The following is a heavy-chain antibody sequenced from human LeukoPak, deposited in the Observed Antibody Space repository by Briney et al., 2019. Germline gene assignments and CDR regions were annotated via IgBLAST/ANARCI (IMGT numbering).Heavy chain of an antibody. J-gene: IGHJ4*02. V-gene: IGHV1-2*04. CDR3: ARGVPAADHFDY. CDR1: GYTFTGYY. D-gene: IGHD2-2*01. Sequence: ASVRVSCKASGYTFTGYYMHWVRQAPGQGLEWMGWINPNSGGTNYAQKFQGWVTMTRNTSISTAYMELSRLRSDDTAVYYCARGVPAADHFDYWGQGTLVTVSS. CDR2: INPNSGGT.